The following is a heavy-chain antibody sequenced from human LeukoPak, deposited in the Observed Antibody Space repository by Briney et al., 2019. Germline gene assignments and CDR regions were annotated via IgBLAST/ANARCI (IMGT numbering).Heavy chain of an antibody. Sequence: GGSLRLSCAASRFTFSKYAMSWIRQAPGKGLEWVSVFSGSGDSTYYADSVKGPFTISRDNSKNTVYLQMNSLRADDTAVYYCAKDYYASSSGYFDYWGQGTLVTVSS. CDR2: FSGSGDST. J-gene: IGHJ4*02. V-gene: IGHV3-23*01. D-gene: IGHD3-10*01. CDR3: AKDYYASSSGYFDY. CDR1: RFTFSKYA.